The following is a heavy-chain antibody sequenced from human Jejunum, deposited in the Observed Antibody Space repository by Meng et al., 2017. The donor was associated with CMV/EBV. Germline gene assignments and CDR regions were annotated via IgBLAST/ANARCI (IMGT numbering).Heavy chain of an antibody. CDR1: TLSTYT. Sequence: TLSTYTLNWVRQAPGMGLEWVSSITYSSKTIYYADSVKGRFTVSRDNAEKSLYLQMNSLRSEDTAVYYCATTYYYDSSAYYYRHFDYWGQGTLVTVSS. CDR3: ATTYYYDSSAYYYRHFDY. D-gene: IGHD3-22*01. CDR2: ITYSSKTI. J-gene: IGHJ4*02. V-gene: IGHV3-21*01.